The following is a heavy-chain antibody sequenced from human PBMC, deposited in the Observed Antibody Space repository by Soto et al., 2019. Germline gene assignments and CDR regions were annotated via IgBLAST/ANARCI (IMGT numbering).Heavy chain of an antibody. V-gene: IGHV1-69*13. Sequence: SVKDSCWASGGTFSSYAISWVRQAPGQGLEWMGGIIPIFGTANYAQKFQGRVTITADESTSTAYMELSSLRSEDTAVYYCARQWSRYMSVPHIRFGPWGQG. CDR1: GGTFSSYA. CDR3: ARQWSRYMSVPHIRFGP. J-gene: IGHJ5*02. CDR2: IIPIFGTA. D-gene: IGHD3-3*01.